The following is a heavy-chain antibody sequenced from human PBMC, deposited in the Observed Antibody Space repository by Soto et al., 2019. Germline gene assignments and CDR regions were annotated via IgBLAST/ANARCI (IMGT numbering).Heavy chain of an antibody. J-gene: IGHJ4*02. D-gene: IGHD3-22*01. Sequence: GESLKMSCKGSGYNFISHWISWVRQMPGKGLGWMGWIDPNGSYTRYSPSVEGHVSITADESNRTVYLQWSSLKATDTALYYCVRHWAHFDSSGYDFDSWGQGT. CDR2: IDPNGSYT. CDR1: GYNFISHW. V-gene: IGHV5-10-1*01. CDR3: VRHWAHFDSSGYDFDS.